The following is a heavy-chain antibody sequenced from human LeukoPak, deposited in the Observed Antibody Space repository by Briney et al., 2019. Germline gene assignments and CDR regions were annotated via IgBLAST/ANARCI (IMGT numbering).Heavy chain of an antibody. CDR3: ARSHYYYSGMDV. CDR1: GFTFRSYE. V-gene: IGHV3-48*03. CDR2: ISSGGSTK. J-gene: IGHJ6*02. Sequence: GGSLRLSCAASGFTFRSYEMNWVRQAPGKGLEWVSYISSGGSTKYYADSVKGRFTISRDNAKNSLYLQMNSLRDEDTAVYHCARSHYYYSGMDVWGQGTTVTVSS.